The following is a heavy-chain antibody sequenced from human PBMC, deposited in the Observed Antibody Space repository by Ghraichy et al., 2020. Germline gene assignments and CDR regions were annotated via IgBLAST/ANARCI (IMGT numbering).Heavy chain of an antibody. V-gene: IGHV4-4*07. CDR1: GDSIGSDY. Sequence: SETLSLTCTVFGDSIGSDYWTWIWHPAGKRLEWIGRIYSSGSTNYNPSFKSRVTMSLDTSKNLFSLKLSSLTAADTAVYYCARQPHPMTNGGYWFDAWGQGTVVTVSS. CDR2: IYSSGST. J-gene: IGHJ5*02. D-gene: IGHD4-11*01. CDR3: ARQPHPMTNGGYWFDA.